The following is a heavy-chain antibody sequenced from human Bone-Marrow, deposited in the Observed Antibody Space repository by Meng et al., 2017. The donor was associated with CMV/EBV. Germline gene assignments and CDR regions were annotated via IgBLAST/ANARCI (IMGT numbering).Heavy chain of an antibody. CDR2: ISSSGSTI. Sequence: LSLTCAVYGGSFSDYYMSWIRQAPGKGLEWVSYISSSGSTIYYADSVKGRFTISRDNAKNSLYLQMNSLRAEDTAVYYCARDGGAYGGKGYYYYYGMDVWGQGNTVTVAS. V-gene: IGHV3-11*01. CDR3: ARDGGAYGGKGYYYYYGMDV. J-gene: IGHJ6*02. D-gene: IGHD4-23*01. CDR1: GGSFSDYY.